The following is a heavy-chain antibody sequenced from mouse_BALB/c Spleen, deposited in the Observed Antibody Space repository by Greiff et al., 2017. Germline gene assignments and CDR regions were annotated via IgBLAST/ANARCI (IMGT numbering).Heavy chain of an antibody. V-gene: IGHV1S81*02. D-gene: IGHD1-1*01. CDR2: INPSNGGT. CDR1: GYTFTSYY. Sequence: VQLQQSGPELEKPGASVKLSCKASGYTFTSYYMYWVKQRPGQGLEWIGGINPSNGGTNFNEKFKSKATLTVDKSSSTAYMQLSSLTSEDSAVYYCTRPYGPSSWFAYWGQGTLVTVSA. J-gene: IGHJ3*01. CDR3: TRPYGPSSWFAY.